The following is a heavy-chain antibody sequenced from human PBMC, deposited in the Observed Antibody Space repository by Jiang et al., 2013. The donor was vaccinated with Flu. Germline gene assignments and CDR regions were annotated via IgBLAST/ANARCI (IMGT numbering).Heavy chain of an antibody. CDR2: INQDGSKK. V-gene: IGHV3-7*03. J-gene: IGHJ4*02. Sequence: QLVESGGGLVQPGGSLTLSCAASGFTLSTYWMSWVRQAPGKGLEWVANINQDGSKKYYVDSVKGRFTISRDHAKNSLYLQMNSLRAEDTAVYYCARAIAAADSRWGQGTLVTVSS. D-gene: IGHD6-13*01. CDR1: GFTLSTYW. CDR3: ARAIAAADSR.